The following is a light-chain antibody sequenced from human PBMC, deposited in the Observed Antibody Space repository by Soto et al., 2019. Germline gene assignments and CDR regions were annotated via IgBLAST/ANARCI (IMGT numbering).Light chain of an antibody. J-gene: IGLJ1*01. CDR1: SSDVGGYNY. CDR2: EVS. CDR3: SSNTRSSLYV. Sequence: QSALTQPASVSGSPGQSITISCTGTSSDVGGYNYVSWHQQHPGKAPKLMIFEVSYRSSGVSDRFSGSKSGNTASLTISGLQADDEADYYCSSNTRSSLYVFGTGTKLTVL. V-gene: IGLV2-14*01.